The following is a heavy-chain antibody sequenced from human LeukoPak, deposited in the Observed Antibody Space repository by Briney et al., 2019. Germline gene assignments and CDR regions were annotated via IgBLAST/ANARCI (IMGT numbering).Heavy chain of an antibody. CDR3: ARDLATRQRTGLYDS. V-gene: IGHV3-23*01. D-gene: IGHD3-16*02. Sequence: PGGSLRLSCAASGFTFSSYSMNWVRQAPGKGLEWVSVISSSGGSIYYGDSVKGRFTISRDNSKNTLYLQMNSLRAEDTAVYYCARDLATRQRTGLYDSWGQGALVTVSS. CDR2: ISSSGGSI. CDR1: GFTFSSYS. J-gene: IGHJ4*02.